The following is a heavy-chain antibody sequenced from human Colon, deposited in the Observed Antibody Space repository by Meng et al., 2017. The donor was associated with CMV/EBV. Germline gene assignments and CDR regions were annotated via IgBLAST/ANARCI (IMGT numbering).Heavy chain of an antibody. CDR3: ARDYILTGFSAYGMDV. Sequence: SETLSLTCSVSASSMNTGYFWGWIRQPPGKGLEWIGSIYHDGSTYYNPSLKSRVTISIDTSKKQFSLKLSSVTAADTAAYYCARDYILTGFSAYGMDVWGQGTTVTVSS. CDR1: ASSMNTGYF. V-gene: IGHV4-38-2*02. J-gene: IGHJ6*02. CDR2: IYHDGST. D-gene: IGHD3-9*01.